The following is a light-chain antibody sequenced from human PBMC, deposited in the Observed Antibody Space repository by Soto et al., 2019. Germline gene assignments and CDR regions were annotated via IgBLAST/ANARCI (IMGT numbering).Light chain of an antibody. J-gene: IGLJ1*01. CDR3: SSYITSNTRQIV. CDR2: DVS. Sequence: QSALTQPASVSGSPGQSITISCTGTSSDVGGYNYVSWYQHHPGKAPKLMIYDVSNRPSGVSNRFSCSKSGNTASLSISGLQPEDEADYYCSSYITSNTRQIVCGTGTKVTVL. V-gene: IGLV2-14*03. CDR1: SSDVGGYNY.